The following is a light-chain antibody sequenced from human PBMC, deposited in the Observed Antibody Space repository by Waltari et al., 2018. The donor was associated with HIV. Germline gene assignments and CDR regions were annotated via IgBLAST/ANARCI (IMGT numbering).Light chain of an antibody. CDR3: CSYTSSITGRV. V-gene: IGLV2-14*03. J-gene: IGLJ1*01. Sequence: QSALTQPASVSGSPGQSITISCTGTSSDVGGYKYVSWYQQYPGKAPKLIIYGVTNRPAGVSNRFSGSKSGNTASLTISGLQAEDEADYYCCSYTSSITGRVFGTGTKVTVL. CDR1: SSDVGGYKY. CDR2: GVT.